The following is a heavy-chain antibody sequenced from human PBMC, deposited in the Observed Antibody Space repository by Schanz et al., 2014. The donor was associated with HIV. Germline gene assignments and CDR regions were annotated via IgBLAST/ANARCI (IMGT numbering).Heavy chain of an antibody. Sequence: QVQLVQSGAEVKKPGASVKVSCKASGYTFTDYYIHWVRQAPGQGLEWMGMINPSGAGTTYARKFQGRVTMTTDTSRYTAYMELRSLRSDDTAVYYCARGDRDDFWSGAAIWGQGTLVTVSS. CDR1: GYTFTDYY. CDR3: ARGDRDDFWSGAAI. J-gene: IGHJ4*02. V-gene: IGHV1-46*01. D-gene: IGHD3-3*01. CDR2: INPSGAGT.